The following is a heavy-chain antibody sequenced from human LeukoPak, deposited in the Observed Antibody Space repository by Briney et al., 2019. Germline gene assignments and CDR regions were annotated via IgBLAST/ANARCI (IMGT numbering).Heavy chain of an antibody. D-gene: IGHD6-19*01. CDR1: GCTFTSYG. V-gene: IGHV1-18*01. CDR3: AREKYSSGWYYFDY. J-gene: IGHJ4*02. Sequence: ASVKVSCKASGCTFTSYGISWVRQAPGQGLEWMGWISAYNGNTNYAQKLQGRVTMTTDTSTSTAYVELRSLRSDDTAVYYCAREKYSSGWYYFDYWGQGTLVTVSS. CDR2: ISAYNGNT.